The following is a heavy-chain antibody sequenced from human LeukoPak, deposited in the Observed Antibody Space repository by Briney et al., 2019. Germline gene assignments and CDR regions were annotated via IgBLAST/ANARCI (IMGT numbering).Heavy chain of an antibody. D-gene: IGHD1-26*01. V-gene: IGHV4-34*01. CDR1: GGSFSGYY. J-gene: IGHJ4*02. CDR3: ARIGSGSTD. Sequence: SETLSLTCAVYGGSFSGYYWSWIRQPPGKGLEWIGEINHSGSTYYNPSLKSRVTISVDTSKNQFSLKLSSVTAADTAVYYCARIGSGSTDWGQGTLVTVSS. CDR2: INHSGST.